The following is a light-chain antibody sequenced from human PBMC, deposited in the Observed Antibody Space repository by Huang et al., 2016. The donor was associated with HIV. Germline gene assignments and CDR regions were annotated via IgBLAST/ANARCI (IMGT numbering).Light chain of an antibody. J-gene: IGKJ1*01. V-gene: IGKV3-15*01. Sequence: EIVMTQSPATLSVSPGDRANLSCRASQYVSSNVAWYQRKPGQAPRLVIYGASTRATGIPARFSGSGSRTEFTLTISSLQSEDFAVYFCQQYNNWPWTFGQGTEVEIK. CDR1: QYVSSN. CDR2: GAS. CDR3: QQYNNWPWT.